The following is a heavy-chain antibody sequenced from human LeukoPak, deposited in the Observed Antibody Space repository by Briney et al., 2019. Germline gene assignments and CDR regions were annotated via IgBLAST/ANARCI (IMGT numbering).Heavy chain of an antibody. Sequence: GGSLRLSCAASGFTLSSYAMTWVRQAPGKGLEWVSDISVSGGNTYYADSVQGRFIISRDNSKNTLNLQMNSLRVEDTAVYYCAKGASGSYHTPYDYWGQGSLVTVSS. V-gene: IGHV3-23*01. CDR2: ISVSGGNT. J-gene: IGHJ4*02. CDR3: AKGASGSYHTPYDY. CDR1: GFTLSSYA. D-gene: IGHD1-26*01.